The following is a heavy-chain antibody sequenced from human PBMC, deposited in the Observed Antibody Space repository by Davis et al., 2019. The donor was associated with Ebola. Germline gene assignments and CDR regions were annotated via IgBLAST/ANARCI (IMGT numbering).Heavy chain of an antibody. CDR3: ARTYNTDWYWWFDP. Sequence: GESLKISCAVSGVTFRNYVMSWVRQAPGKGLEWVSSISSSGGNSFYMDSVKGRFYIDRDNSKNTVHLQMHRLRAEDTAVYYCARTYNTDWYWWFDPWGQGTLVTVSS. CDR2: ISSSGGNS. J-gene: IGHJ5*02. D-gene: IGHD2-21*02. CDR1: GVTFRNYV. V-gene: IGHV3-23*01.